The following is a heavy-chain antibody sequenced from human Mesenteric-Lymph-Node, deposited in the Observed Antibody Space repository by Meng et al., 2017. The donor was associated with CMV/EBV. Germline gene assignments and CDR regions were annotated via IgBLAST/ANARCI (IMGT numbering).Heavy chain of an antibody. Sequence: ASVKVSCKASGYTFTGYYMHWVRQAPGQGLEWMGWINPNSGGTNYAQKFQGRVTMTRDTSISTAYMELSSLKSDDTAVYYCARSRMGYYYGAVPQPLLDYWGQGTLVTVSS. D-gene: IGHD3-22*01. CDR1: GYTFTGYY. J-gene: IGHJ4*02. CDR2: INPNSGGT. CDR3: ARSRMGYYYGAVPQPLLDY. V-gene: IGHV1-2*02.